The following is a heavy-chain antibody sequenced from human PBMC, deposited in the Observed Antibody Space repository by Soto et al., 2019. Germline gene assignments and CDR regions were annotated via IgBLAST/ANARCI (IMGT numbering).Heavy chain of an antibody. V-gene: IGHV3-33*01. CDR2: IWYDGSNK. D-gene: IGHD3-10*01. J-gene: IGHJ6*02. CDR3: ARDVWVRGVITYYYGMDV. Sequence: GGSLRLSCAASGFTFSSYGMHWVRQAPGKGLEWVAVIWYDGSNKYYAESVKGRFTISRDNSKNTLYLQMNSLRAEDTAVYYCARDVWVRGVITYYYGMDVWGQGTTVTVSS. CDR1: GFTFSSYG.